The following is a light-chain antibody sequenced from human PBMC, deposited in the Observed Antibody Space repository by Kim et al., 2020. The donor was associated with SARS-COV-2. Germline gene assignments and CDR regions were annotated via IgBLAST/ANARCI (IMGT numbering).Light chain of an antibody. J-gene: IGKJ1*01. Sequence: DIQMTQSPSSLSASLGDRVIITCRASEGIKNDLGWYQQKPGKAPKFLIYAASILQSGVPSRFTGSGFGTEFTLTINSLQPEDFATYYCQQHNRYPLTFGQGTKVDIK. CDR2: AAS. CDR1: EGIKND. V-gene: IGKV1-17*01. CDR3: QQHNRYPLT.